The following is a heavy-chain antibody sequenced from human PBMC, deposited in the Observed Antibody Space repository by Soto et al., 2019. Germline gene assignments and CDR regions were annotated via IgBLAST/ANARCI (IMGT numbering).Heavy chain of an antibody. CDR3: ARVVDYGTRVDY. Sequence: EVQLVESGGGLIQPGGSLRLSCAASGFTVSSNYMSWVRQAPGKGLEWVSVIYSATSTYYVDSVKGRFTISRDNSKNTLYLQMGSLRAEDTAVYYCARVVDYGTRVDYWGQGTLVTVSS. V-gene: IGHV3-53*01. J-gene: IGHJ4*02. CDR2: IYSATST. D-gene: IGHD4-17*01. CDR1: GFTVSSNY.